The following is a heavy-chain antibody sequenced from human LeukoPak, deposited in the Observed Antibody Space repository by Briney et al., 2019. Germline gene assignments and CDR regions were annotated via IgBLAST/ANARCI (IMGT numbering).Heavy chain of an antibody. D-gene: IGHD3-22*01. Sequence: GASVKVSCKASGYTFTSYGISWVRQAPGQGLEWMGWISAYNGNTNYAQKLQGRVTMTTDTSTSTAYMELRSLRSDDTAVYYCARSRDSSGYYEYYFDYWGQGTLVTVSS. J-gene: IGHJ4*02. CDR2: ISAYNGNT. CDR3: ARSRDSSGYYEYYFDY. V-gene: IGHV1-18*01. CDR1: GYTFTSYG.